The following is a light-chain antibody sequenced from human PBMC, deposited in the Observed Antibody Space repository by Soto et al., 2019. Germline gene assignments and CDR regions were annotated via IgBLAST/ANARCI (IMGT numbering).Light chain of an antibody. V-gene: IGKV1-39*01. Sequence: DIQMTQSPSSLSASVGDRVTITCRASQSISNYLNWYQQKPGKAPKLLIYGASNLQSVVPSRFSGSGSGTDFTLTIISLQPEDFATYYCQQSYSTPRTFGQGTKVEIK. CDR2: GAS. CDR1: QSISNY. CDR3: QQSYSTPRT. J-gene: IGKJ1*01.